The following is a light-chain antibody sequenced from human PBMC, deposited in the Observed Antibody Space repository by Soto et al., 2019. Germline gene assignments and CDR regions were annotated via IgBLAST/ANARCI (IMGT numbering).Light chain of an antibody. V-gene: IGLV2-23*01. CDR2: EGS. CDR3: CSYAGTTTRYV. J-gene: IGLJ1*01. CDR1: SNDVGSYNL. Sequence: QSALTQPASVSGSPGQSITISCTGTSNDVGSYNLVSWYQQHPGKAPKLMIFEGSERPSGVSNRFSGSKSGNTASLTISGLQAEDEADYYCCSYAGTTTRYVFGTGTKLTVL.